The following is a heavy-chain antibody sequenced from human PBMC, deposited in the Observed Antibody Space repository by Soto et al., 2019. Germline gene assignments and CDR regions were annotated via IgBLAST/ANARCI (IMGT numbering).Heavy chain of an antibody. CDR1: GYTFTSYG. D-gene: IGHD3-10*01. J-gene: IGHJ4*02. Sequence: GAPVKVSCKASGYTFTSYGISWVRQAPGQGLEWMGWISAYNGNTNYAQKFHGRVTMTPDTSTSTAYMELRSMRSDDTAVYYCAGARITMVRGVSDYWGQGTLVTVSS. CDR3: AGARITMVRGVSDY. V-gene: IGHV1-18*01. CDR2: ISAYNGNT.